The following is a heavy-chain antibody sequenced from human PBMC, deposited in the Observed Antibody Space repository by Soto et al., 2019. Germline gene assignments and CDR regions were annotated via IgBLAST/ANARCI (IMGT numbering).Heavy chain of an antibody. V-gene: IGHV3-30*18. D-gene: IGHD4-17*01. Sequence: GGSLRLSCAASGFTFSSYGMHWVRQAPGKGLEWVAVISYDGSNKYYADSVKGRFTISRDNSKNTLYLQMNSLRAEDTAVYYCAKDNHVGGDYGGFDYWGQGTLVTVSS. CDR3: AKDNHVGGDYGGFDY. J-gene: IGHJ4*02. CDR1: GFTFSSYG. CDR2: ISYDGSNK.